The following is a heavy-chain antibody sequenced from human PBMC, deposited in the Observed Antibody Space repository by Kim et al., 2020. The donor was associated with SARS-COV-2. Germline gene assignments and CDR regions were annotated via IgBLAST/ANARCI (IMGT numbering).Heavy chain of an antibody. CDR1: GGSFSGYY. J-gene: IGHJ4*01. V-gene: IGHV4-34*01. D-gene: IGHD3-10*01. CDR3: ARLNYSDSGSRKNYFDY. CDR2: INHSGST. Sequence: SETLSLTCAVYGGSFSGYYWSWIRQPPGKGLEWIGEINHSGSTSYNPSLKSRVTISVDTSKNQFSLKVSSVTAADTAVYYCARLNYSDSGSRKNYFDYWG.